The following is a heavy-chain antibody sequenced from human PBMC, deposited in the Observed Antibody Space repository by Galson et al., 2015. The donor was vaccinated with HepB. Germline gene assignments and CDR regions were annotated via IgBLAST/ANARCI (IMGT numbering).Heavy chain of an antibody. CDR1: GYTFTGYY. D-gene: IGHD3-10*02. J-gene: IGHJ4*02. CDR3: ATDVDSSLSGDRFDY. V-gene: IGHV1-2*02. Sequence: SVKVSCKASGYTFTGYYIHWVRQAPGQGLEWMGWINPNSGGTNYAQKFQDRVTMTRDTSISTAYMEMSRLRSDDTAVYYCATDVDSSLSGDRFDYWGQGTLVTVSS. CDR2: INPNSGGT.